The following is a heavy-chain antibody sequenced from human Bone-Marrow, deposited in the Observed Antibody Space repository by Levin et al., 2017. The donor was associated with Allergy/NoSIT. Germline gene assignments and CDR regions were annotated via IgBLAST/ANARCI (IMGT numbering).Heavy chain of an antibody. CDR1: RYTFTNSD. D-gene: IGHD3-10*02. Sequence: GESLKISCRASRYTFTNSDINWVRQASGQGLEWMGWMNPDSGETGYAQKFQGRVTMTRDTSINTAYMELSSLRSEDTAVYYCAGVYGVWNWFDPWGQGTLVTVSS. J-gene: IGHJ5*02. CDR2: MNPDSGET. V-gene: IGHV1-8*01. CDR3: AGVYGVWNWFDP.